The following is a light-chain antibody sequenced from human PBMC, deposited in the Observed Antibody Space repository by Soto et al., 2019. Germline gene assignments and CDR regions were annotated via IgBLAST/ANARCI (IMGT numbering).Light chain of an antibody. V-gene: IGKV3-15*01. CDR3: QQYNKWPRT. Sequence: ERVMTQSPATLSLSHGERATLSCRASQSISSDVAWYQQKPGQAPRLLIYGASTTATGIPARFSGSGSGTEFTLTISSLQSEDFAVYNCQQYNKWPRTFGQGT. CDR2: GAS. CDR1: QSISSD. J-gene: IGKJ2*01.